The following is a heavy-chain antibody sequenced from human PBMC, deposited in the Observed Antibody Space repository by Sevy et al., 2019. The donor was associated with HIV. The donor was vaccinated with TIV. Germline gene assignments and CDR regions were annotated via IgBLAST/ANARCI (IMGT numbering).Heavy chain of an antibody. CDR2: VFPNSGGT. V-gene: IGHV1-2*06. CDR1: GYTSTGDY. J-gene: IGHJ6*02. Sequence: ASVKVSCKASGYTSTGDYLHWVRQAPGHGLEWMGRVFPNSGGTNYAQKFQGRVTMTRDTSISTAYMELSRLRSDDTAVYYCARDRITYYYDSSGYYTSGYGMDVWGQGTTVTVSS. CDR3: ARDRITYYYDSSGYYTSGYGMDV. D-gene: IGHD3-22*01.